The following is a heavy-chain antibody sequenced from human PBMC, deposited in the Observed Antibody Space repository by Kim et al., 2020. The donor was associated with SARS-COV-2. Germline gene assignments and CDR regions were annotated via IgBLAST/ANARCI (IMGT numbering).Heavy chain of an antibody. V-gene: IGHV3-23*01. CDR3: AKGRLRYSGPECRSHYY. J-gene: IGHJ6*01. CDR1: GFTFSSYT. CDR2: ILGSGSST. D-gene: IGHD2-21*02. Sequence: GGSLRLSCAASGFTFSSYTMSWVRQAPGKGLEWVACILGSGSSTDYADSVKGRFTISRDNSKNSLYLQLNSLKAEDTAVYCCAKGRLRYSGPECRSHYY.